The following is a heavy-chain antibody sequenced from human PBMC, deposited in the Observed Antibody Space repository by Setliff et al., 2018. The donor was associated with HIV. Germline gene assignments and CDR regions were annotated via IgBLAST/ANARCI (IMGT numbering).Heavy chain of an antibody. V-gene: IGHV4-61*08. CDR3: ARGRITIFGVTYYTKDAFDI. J-gene: IGHJ3*02. D-gene: IGHD3-3*01. Sequence: SETLSLTCTVSGGSISSGGYYWSWIRQHPGKGLEWIGYIFNSGTTNYNPSLKSRVTISLDTSKNQFSLKLNSVTAADAAVYYCARGRITIFGVTYYTKDAFDIWGQGTMVTVSS. CDR1: GGSISSGGYY. CDR2: IFNSGTT.